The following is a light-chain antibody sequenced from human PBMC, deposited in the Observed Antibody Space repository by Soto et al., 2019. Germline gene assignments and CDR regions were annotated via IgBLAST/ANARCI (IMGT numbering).Light chain of an antibody. Sequence: EIVLTQSPDTLSVSPGERATLSCRASQTVGTNLAWYQQKPGQAPRLLIYGASPRASGIPARFSGSGSGTEFALTISSLQSEDFAVYYCQQYGSSPFGQGTRLEI. CDR2: GAS. V-gene: IGKV3-15*01. J-gene: IGKJ5*01. CDR3: QQYGSSP. CDR1: QTVGTN.